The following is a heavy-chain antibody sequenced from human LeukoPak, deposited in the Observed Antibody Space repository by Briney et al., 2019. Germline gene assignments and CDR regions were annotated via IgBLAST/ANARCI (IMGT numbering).Heavy chain of an antibody. D-gene: IGHD3-16*01. CDR2: IIPIFGTA. Sequence: SVKVSCKASGGTFSSYAISWVRQAPGQGLEWMGGIIPIFGTANYAQKFQGRVTITADKSTSTAYMELSSLRSEDTAVYYCARVGGYYYYYMDVWGKGTTVTVSS. V-gene: IGHV1-69*06. CDR1: GGTFSSYA. J-gene: IGHJ6*03. CDR3: ARVGGYYYYYMDV.